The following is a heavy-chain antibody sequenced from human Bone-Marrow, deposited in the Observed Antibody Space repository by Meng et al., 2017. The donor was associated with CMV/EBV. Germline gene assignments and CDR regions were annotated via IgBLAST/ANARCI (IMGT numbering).Heavy chain of an antibody. V-gene: IGHV3-30*02. D-gene: IGHD3-10*01. CDR3: AKDYGPPGSGSFDY. CDR1: GFTFSSYG. Sequence: GGSLRLSCAASGFTFSSYGMHWVRQAPGKGLEWVAFIRYDGSNKYYADSVKGRFTISRDNSKNTLYLQMNSLRAEDTAVYYCAKDYGPPGSGSFDYWGQGTLVTVSS. CDR2: IRYDGSNK. J-gene: IGHJ4*02.